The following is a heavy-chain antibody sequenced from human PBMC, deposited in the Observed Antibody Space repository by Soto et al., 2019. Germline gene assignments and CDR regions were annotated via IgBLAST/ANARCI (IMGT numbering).Heavy chain of an antibody. CDR2: IRSKANSYAT. CDR1: GFTFSGSA. J-gene: IGHJ4*02. Sequence: GGSLRLSCAASGFTFSGSAMHWVRQASGKGLEWVGRIRSKANSYATAYAASVKGRFTISRDDSKNTAYLRMNSLKTEDTAVYYCTRSPYYYDSSGYDYWGQGTLVTVSS. V-gene: IGHV3-73*01. D-gene: IGHD3-22*01. CDR3: TRSPYYYDSSGYDY.